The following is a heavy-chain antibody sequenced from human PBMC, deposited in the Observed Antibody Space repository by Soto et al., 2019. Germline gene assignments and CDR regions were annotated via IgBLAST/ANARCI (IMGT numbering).Heavy chain of an antibody. Sequence: EVQLLESGGGLVQPGGSLRLSCAASGFIFSSCAMSWVRQAPGKGLEWVSVISAGSDSAYYADSVKGRFTISRDSSENTLYLQMNSLRAEDTAVYYCAKAGRFLEWLYFDYWGRGTLVTVSS. V-gene: IGHV3-23*01. D-gene: IGHD3-3*01. J-gene: IGHJ4*02. CDR1: GFIFSSCA. CDR3: AKAGRFLEWLYFDY. CDR2: ISAGSDSA.